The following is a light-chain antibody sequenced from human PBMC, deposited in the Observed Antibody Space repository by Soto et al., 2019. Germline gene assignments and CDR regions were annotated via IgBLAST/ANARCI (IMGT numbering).Light chain of an antibody. Sequence: EVVLTQSPATLSVSPGDRATLSCRASQSVSSYLAWYQQKPGQAPRLLIYDASNRATGIPARFSGSGSGTDFTLTISSLEPEDFAVYYCQQRSNWPLLTFGGGTKVDI. J-gene: IGKJ4*01. CDR1: QSVSSY. CDR2: DAS. CDR3: QQRSNWPLLT. V-gene: IGKV3-11*01.